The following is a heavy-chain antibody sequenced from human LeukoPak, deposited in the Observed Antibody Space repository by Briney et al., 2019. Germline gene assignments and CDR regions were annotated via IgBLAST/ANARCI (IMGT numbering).Heavy chain of an antibody. CDR1: GFTFDDYA. CDR2: ISWNSGSI. Sequence: QTGGSLRLSCAASGFTFDDYAMHWVRQAPGKGLEWVSGISWNSGSIGYADSVKDRFTISRDNAKNSLYLQMNSLRAEDTALYYCAKGVGQIDYWGQGTLVTVSS. CDR3: AKGVGQIDY. V-gene: IGHV3-9*01. J-gene: IGHJ4*02.